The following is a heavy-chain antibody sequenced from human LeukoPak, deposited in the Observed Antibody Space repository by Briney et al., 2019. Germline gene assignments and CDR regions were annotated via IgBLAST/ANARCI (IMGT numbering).Heavy chain of an antibody. CDR1: GYTFTHSR. Sequence: ASVKVSCKASGYTFTHSRLHWVRQAHGQGLEWMGWVNPDSGGTNYQQNFQGRVTMTRDTSISTVYMELSGLRSDDTAVYYCARENWFSDYWGQGTLVTVSS. CDR2: VNPDSGGT. J-gene: IGHJ4*02. V-gene: IGHV1-2*02. D-gene: IGHD3-9*01. CDR3: ARENWFSDY.